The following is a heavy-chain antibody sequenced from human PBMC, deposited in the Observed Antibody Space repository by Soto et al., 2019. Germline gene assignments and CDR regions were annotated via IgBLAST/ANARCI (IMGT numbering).Heavy chain of an antibody. CDR2: ISGSGSPT. Sequence: PGGSLRLSRAASGFTFSSYAMTWVRQAPGRGLEWVSAISGSGSPTYYADSVKGRFTISRDNSKNTLYLQMNSLRADDTAVYYCARDMSGGTYNYYYGMDVWGQGTTVTVSS. V-gene: IGHV3-23*01. CDR1: GFTFSSYA. CDR3: ARDMSGGTYNYYYGMDV. D-gene: IGHD1-26*01. J-gene: IGHJ6*02.